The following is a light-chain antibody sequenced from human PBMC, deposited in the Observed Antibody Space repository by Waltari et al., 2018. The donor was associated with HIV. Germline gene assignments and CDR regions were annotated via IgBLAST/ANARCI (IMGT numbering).Light chain of an antibody. CDR2: EDT. Sequence: FMLTQPHSMSASPGTTVTISCTRSSGTIASNSVQWYQQRPGGAPTTGVFEDTQRPSGVPERFSSSIDSSSNSAYLTISGLKTEDEADYYCQSYDTTNHLIFGGGTKVTVL. J-gene: IGLJ2*01. CDR3: QSYDTTNHLI. V-gene: IGLV6-57*04. CDR1: SGTIASNS.